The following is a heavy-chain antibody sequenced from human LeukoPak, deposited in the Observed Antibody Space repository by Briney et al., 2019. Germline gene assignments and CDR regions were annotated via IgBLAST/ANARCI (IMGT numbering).Heavy chain of an antibody. J-gene: IGHJ4*02. Sequence: GASVKVPCKASGYSFISSGITWVRQAPGQGLEWMGWISANNGHTEYAQNFEGRVSMTTETSTSTAYMELTSLRSDDTGVYYCARDFGYGYGPVDYWGQGTLVTVSS. CDR1: GYSFISSG. CDR3: ARDFGYGYGPVDY. CDR2: ISANNGHT. V-gene: IGHV1-18*01. D-gene: IGHD5-18*01.